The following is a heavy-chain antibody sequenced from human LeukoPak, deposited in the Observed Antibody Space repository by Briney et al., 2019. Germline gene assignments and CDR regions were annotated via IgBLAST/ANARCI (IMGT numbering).Heavy chain of an antibody. CDR1: GFTFSSYA. V-gene: IGHV3-23*01. CDR3: AKDLASQLGRGFYYYYGMDV. Sequence: GGSLRLSCAASGFTFSSYAMSWVRQAPGKGLGWVSAISGSGGSTYYADSVKGRFTIFRDNSKNTLYLQMNSLRAEDTAVYYCAKDLASQLGRGFYYYYGMDVWGQGTTVTVSS. CDR2: ISGSGGST. J-gene: IGHJ6*02. D-gene: IGHD6-6*01.